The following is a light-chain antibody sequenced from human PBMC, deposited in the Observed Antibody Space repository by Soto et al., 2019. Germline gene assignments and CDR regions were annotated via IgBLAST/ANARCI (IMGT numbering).Light chain of an antibody. CDR2: DAS. Sequence: VLTQSPGTLSLSPGESATLSCRASQIVRSTYLAWYQQNPGQAPRLLIYDASSRATDIPDRFSGSGSGTEFTLTISGLEPEDFAVYYCQHYGNSLWTFGQGTRVIFK. CDR1: QIVRSTY. CDR3: QHYGNSLWT. V-gene: IGKV3-20*01. J-gene: IGKJ1*01.